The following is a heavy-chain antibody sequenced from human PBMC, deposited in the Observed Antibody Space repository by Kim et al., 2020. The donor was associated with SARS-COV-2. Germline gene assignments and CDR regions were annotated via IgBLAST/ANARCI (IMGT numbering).Heavy chain of an antibody. J-gene: IGHJ3*02. CDR2: IYYSGST. CDR3: ARARTPMIVVVINAFDI. Sequence: SETLSLTCTVSGGSISSGGYYWSWIRQHPGKGLEWIGYIYYSGSTYYNPSLKSRVTISVDTSKNQFSLKLSSVTAADTAVYYCARARTPMIVVVINAFDIWAQAKMVTVSS. CDR1: GGSISSGGYY. D-gene: IGHD3-22*01. V-gene: IGHV4-31*03.